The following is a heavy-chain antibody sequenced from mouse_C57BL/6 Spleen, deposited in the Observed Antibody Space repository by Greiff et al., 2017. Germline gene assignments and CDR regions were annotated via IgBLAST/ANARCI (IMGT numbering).Heavy chain of an antibody. Sequence: EVQLVESGGDLVKPGGSLKLSCAASGFTFSSYGMSWVRQTPDKRLEWVATISSGGSYTYYPDSVKGRFTISRDNAKTTLDLQMRSLKSEDTGMYYCARTHYYGSSPSFYAMDYWGQGTSVTVSS. D-gene: IGHD1-1*01. CDR3: ARTHYYGSSPSFYAMDY. CDR1: GFTFSSYG. V-gene: IGHV5-6*01. CDR2: ISSGGSYT. J-gene: IGHJ4*01.